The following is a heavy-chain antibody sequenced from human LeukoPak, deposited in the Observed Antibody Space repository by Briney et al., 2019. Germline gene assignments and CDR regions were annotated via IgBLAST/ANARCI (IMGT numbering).Heavy chain of an antibody. V-gene: IGHV4-34*01. CDR2: INHSGST. J-gene: IGHJ4*02. CDR1: GGSFSGYY. D-gene: IGHD2-15*01. CDR3: ARGIYCSGGSCYSGDFDY. Sequence: PETLSLTCAVYGGSFSGYYWSWIRQPPGKGLEWIGEINHSGSTNYNPSLKSRVTISVDTSKNQFSLKLSSVTAADTAVYYCARGIYCSGGSCYSGDFDYWGQGTLVTVSS.